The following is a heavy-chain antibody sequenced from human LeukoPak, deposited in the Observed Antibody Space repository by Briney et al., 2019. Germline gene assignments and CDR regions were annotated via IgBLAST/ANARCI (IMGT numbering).Heavy chain of an antibody. CDR3: ARGHYGGNSWFDY. CDR1: GFSFSNAW. D-gene: IGHD4-23*01. Sequence: PGGSLRLSCAASGFSFSNAWMSWVRQAPGKGLEWVSVIYSGGSTYYADSVKGRFTISRDNSKNTLYLQMNSLRAEDTAVYYCARGHYGGNSWFDYWGQGTLVTVSS. V-gene: IGHV3-66*01. CDR2: IYSGGST. J-gene: IGHJ4*02.